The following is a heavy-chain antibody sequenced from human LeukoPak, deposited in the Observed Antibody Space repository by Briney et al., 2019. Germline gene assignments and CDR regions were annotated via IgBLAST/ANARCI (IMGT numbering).Heavy chain of an antibody. CDR1: GYTFTSYA. CDR2: IIPIFGTA. D-gene: IGHD2-21*02. Sequence: GASVKVSCKASGYTFTSYAMHWVRQAPGQGLEWMGGIIPIFGTANYAQKFQGRVTITADESTSTAYMELSSLRSEDTAVYYCARDDCGGDCYLGYWGQGTLVTVSS. V-gene: IGHV1-69*13. J-gene: IGHJ4*02. CDR3: ARDDCGGDCYLGY.